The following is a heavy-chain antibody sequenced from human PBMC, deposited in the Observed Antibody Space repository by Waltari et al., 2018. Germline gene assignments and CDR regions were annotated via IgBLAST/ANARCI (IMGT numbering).Heavy chain of an antibody. Sequence: EIQLLESGGGAVPPVWSLRLSCAASGVTFSSYAMTWVWLAQGKGKGLVWTIRVNGSGTTNYAPSQSRFITIRENSKNTLFLQMMSYRAADTAAYYCAKGKLLDSYYWGQGTLVTVSS. D-gene: IGHD2-15*01. CDR3: AKGKLLDSYY. J-gene: IGHJ4*02. CDR2: IRVNGSGT. CDR1: GVTFSSYA. V-gene: IGHV3-23*01.